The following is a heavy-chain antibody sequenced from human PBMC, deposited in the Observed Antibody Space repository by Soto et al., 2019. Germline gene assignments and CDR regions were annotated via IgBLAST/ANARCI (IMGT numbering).Heavy chain of an antibody. V-gene: IGHV4-39*01. CDR1: GGSISSSSYY. CDR3: ARQTSCSGGSCYTPPVLYYFDY. D-gene: IGHD2-15*01. Sequence: SETLSLTCTVSGGSISSSSYYWGWTRQPPGKGLEWIGSIYYSGSTYYNPSLKSRVTISVDTSKNQFSLKLSSVTAADTAVYYCARQTSCSGGSCYTPPVLYYFDYWGQGTLVTVSS. CDR2: IYYSGST. J-gene: IGHJ4*02.